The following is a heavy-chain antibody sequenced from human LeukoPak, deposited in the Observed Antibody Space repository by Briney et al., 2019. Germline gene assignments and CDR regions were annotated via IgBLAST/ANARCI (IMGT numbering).Heavy chain of an antibody. D-gene: IGHD5-12*01. J-gene: IGHJ5*02. V-gene: IGHV3-21*03. CDR3: TTHSGNDLRS. CDR2: ISSSSSYI. CDR1: GFTFSSYS. Sequence: GGSLRLSCAASGFTFSSYSMNWVRQAPGKGLEWVSSISSSSSYIYYADSVKGRFTISRDNAKNSLYLQMNSLKTEDTAVYHCTTHSGNDLRSWGQGTLVTVSS.